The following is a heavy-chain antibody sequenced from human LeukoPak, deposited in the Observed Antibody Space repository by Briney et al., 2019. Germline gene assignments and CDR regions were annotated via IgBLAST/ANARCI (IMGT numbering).Heavy chain of an antibody. CDR1: GFTFSSDA. CDR2: ISSNGGTT. D-gene: IGHD3-22*01. V-gene: IGHV3-64*01. CDR3: ARSSGYGYYFDY. Sequence: PGGSLRLSCAASGFTFSSDAMHWVRQAPGKGLEYVSAISSNGGTTHYGNSVKGRFTISRDNSKNTLYLQMGSLRAGDMAVYFCARSSGYGYYFDYWGQGTLVTVSS. J-gene: IGHJ4*02.